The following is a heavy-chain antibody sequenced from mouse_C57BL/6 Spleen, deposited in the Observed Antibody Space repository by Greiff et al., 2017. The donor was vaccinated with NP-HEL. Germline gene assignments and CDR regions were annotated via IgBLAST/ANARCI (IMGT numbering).Heavy chain of an antibody. D-gene: IGHD4-1*01. CDR2: IDPSDSDT. CDR1: GYTFTSYW. Sequence: QVQLQQPGAELVRPGSSVKLSCKASGYTFTSYWMHWVKQRPIQGLEWIGNIDPSDSDTHYNQKFKDKATLTVDKSSSTAYMQLSSLTSEDSAVDYCARVGGVWYVDVWGTGTTVTVSS. J-gene: IGHJ1*03. CDR3: ARVGGVWYVDV. V-gene: IGHV1-52*01.